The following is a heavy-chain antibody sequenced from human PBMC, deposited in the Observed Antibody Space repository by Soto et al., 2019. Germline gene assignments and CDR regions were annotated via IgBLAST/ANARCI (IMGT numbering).Heavy chain of an antibody. D-gene: IGHD2-15*01. Sequence: SETLSLTCTVSGGSIYRSGYYWGWIRQPPGRGLEWIGNIDYNGVTYSNPSLKSRVTISRDTSKNQFSLKLTSVAAADTALYYCGKVLVGATGHTDSDYWGPGTLVTVSS. CDR2: IDYNGVT. CDR3: GKVLVGATGHTDSDY. V-gene: IGHV4-39*01. CDR1: GGSIYRSGYY. J-gene: IGHJ4*02.